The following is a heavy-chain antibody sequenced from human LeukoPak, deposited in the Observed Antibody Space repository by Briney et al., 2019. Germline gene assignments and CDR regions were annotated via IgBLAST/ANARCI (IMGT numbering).Heavy chain of an antibody. CDR3: AGSNWFDP. Sequence: AGGSLRLSCAASGFTFSSYGMHWVRQAPGKGLEWVAVISYDGSNKYYADSVKGRFTISRDNSKNTLYLQMNSLRAEDTAVYYCAGSNWFDPWGQGTLVTVPS. J-gene: IGHJ5*02. CDR1: GFTFSSYG. CDR2: ISYDGSNK. V-gene: IGHV3-30*03.